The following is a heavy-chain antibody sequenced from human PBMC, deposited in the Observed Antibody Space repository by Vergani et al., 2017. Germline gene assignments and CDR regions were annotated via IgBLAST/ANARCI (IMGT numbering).Heavy chain of an antibody. J-gene: IGHJ6*03. CDR3: ARDLVVVVPAANSYYYYMDV. D-gene: IGHD2-2*01. CDR1: GYTFTGYY. Sequence: QVQLVQSGAEVKKPGASVKVSCKASGYTFTGYYMHWVRQAPGQGLEWMGWINPNSGGTNYAQKFQGRVTMTRDTSISTAYMELSRLRSDDTAVYYCARDLVVVVPAANSYYYYMDVWGKGTTVTVSS. V-gene: IGHV1-2*02. CDR2: INPNSGGT.